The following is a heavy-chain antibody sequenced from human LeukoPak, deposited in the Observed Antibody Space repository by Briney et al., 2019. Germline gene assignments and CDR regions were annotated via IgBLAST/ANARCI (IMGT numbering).Heavy chain of an antibody. CDR3: ASNWSDFVY. CDR1: GYSITTGHY. J-gene: IGHJ4*02. CDR2: IYHGETT. D-gene: IGHD1-1*01. V-gene: IGHV4-38-2*02. Sequence: SETLSLTCTVSGYSITTGHYWGWIRQPPGRGLEWIGSIYHGETTYYNPSLKTRLTISLDTSKNQFSLKLSSVTAADTAVYYCASNWSDFVYWGQGILVTVSS.